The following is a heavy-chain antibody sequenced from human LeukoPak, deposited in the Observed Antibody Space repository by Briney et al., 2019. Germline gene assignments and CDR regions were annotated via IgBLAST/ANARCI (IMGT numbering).Heavy chain of an antibody. J-gene: IGHJ5*02. D-gene: IGHD3-10*01. V-gene: IGHV1-69*13. CDR3: ARTWFGELIVSNWFDP. CDR2: IIPIFGTA. Sequence: ASVKVSCKASGGTFSSYAISWVRQAPGQGLEWMGGIIPIFGTANYAQKFQGRVTITADESTSTAYMELSSLRSEDTAVYYCARTWFGELIVSNWFDPWGQGTLVTVSS. CDR1: GGTFSSYA.